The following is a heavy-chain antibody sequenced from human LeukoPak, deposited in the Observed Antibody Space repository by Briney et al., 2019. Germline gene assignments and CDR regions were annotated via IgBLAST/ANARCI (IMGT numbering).Heavy chain of an antibody. Sequence: ASVKVSCKASGYTLTSYGVSWVRQAPGQGLEWMGWITSYNGDTNYAQKFQGRVTMTTDTSTSTAYMELRSLRSDDTAVYYCTRLKASGWYGGASDYWGQGTLVTVSS. D-gene: IGHD6-19*01. CDR1: GYTLTSYG. CDR3: TRLKASGWYGGASDY. CDR2: ITSYNGDT. J-gene: IGHJ4*02. V-gene: IGHV1-18*01.